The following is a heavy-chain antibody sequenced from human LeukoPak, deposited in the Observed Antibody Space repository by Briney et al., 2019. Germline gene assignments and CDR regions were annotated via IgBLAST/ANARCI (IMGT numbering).Heavy chain of an antibody. CDR3: AKDRGRTWVQVAN. D-gene: IGHD2-15*01. CDR2: ISGSGGST. J-gene: IGHJ4*02. V-gene: IGHV3-23*01. CDR1: GFTFSSDA. Sequence: GGSLRLSCIGTGFTFSSDAMGWVRQAPGKRLEWVSGISGSGGSTYYADSVKGRFTISRDNSKNTLYLQMNSLRVEDTAVYYCAKDRGRTWVQVANWGQGTLVTVSS.